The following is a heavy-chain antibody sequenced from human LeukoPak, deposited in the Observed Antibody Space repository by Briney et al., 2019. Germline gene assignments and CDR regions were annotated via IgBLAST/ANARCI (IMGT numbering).Heavy chain of an antibody. CDR2: ISAYNGNT. CDR3: ARVYPPPDYYYGMDV. Sequence: ASVKVSCKAFGYTFTSYGISWVRQAPGQGLEWMGWISAYNGNTNYAQKLQGRVTMTTDTSTSTAYMELRSLRSDDTAVYYCARVYPPPDYYYGMDVWGQGTTVTVSS. CDR1: GYTFTSYG. J-gene: IGHJ6*02. V-gene: IGHV1-18*01.